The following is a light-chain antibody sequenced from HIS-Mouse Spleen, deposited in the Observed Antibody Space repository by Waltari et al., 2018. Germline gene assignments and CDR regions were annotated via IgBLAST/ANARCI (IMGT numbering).Light chain of an antibody. CDR1: QGISCY. V-gene: IGKV1D-8*02. J-gene: IGKJ1*01. Sequence: AIWMTQSPSLLSAPTGDRVNISCRMSQGISCYLAWYQQKPGKAPELLIYAASTLQSGVPSRFSGGGFGTDFTLTISCLQSEDFATYYCQQYYSFPRTFGQGTKVEIK. CDR3: QQYYSFPRT. CDR2: AAS.